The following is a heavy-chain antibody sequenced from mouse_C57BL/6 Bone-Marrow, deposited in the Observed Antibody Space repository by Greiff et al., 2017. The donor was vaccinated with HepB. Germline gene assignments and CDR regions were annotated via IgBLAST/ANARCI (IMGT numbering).Heavy chain of an antibody. CDR3: ARRTTVAYAMDY. CDR2: IYPGNGDT. Sequence: QVQLQQSGAELVRPGASVKMSCKASGYTFTSYNMHWVKQTPRQGLEWIGAIYPGNGDTSYNQKFKGKATLTVDKSSSTAYMQIGSLTSEDYSVYFFARRTTVAYAMDYWGQGTSVTVSS. D-gene: IGHD1-1*01. V-gene: IGHV1-12*01. CDR1: GYTFTSYN. J-gene: IGHJ4*01.